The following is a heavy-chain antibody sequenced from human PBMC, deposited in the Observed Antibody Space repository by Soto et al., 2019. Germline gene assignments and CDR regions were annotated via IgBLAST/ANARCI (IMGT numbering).Heavy chain of an antibody. CDR3: ARGLQGYSGYEFDY. Sequence: SETLSLTCTFSGGSISSYYWSWIRQPPGKGLEWIGYIYYSGSTNYNPSLKSRVTISVDTSKNQFSLKLSSVTAADTAVYYCARGLQGYSGYEFDYWGQGTLVTVSS. D-gene: IGHD5-12*01. CDR1: GGSISSYY. CDR2: IYYSGST. V-gene: IGHV4-59*01. J-gene: IGHJ4*02.